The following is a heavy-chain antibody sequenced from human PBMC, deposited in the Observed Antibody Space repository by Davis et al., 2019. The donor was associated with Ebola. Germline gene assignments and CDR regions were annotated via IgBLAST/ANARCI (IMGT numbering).Heavy chain of an antibody. CDR3: AKDLPVLRFLEWYPDV. CDR2: ISGSGGST. J-gene: IGHJ6*04. CDR1: GFTFRSYA. Sequence: GESLKISCAASGFTFRSYAMNWVRQTPGKGLEWVSAISGSGGSTYYADSVKGRFTISRDNSKNTLYLQMNSLRAEDTAVYYCAKDLPVLRFLEWYPDVWGKGTTVTVSS. D-gene: IGHD3-3*01. V-gene: IGHV3-23*01.